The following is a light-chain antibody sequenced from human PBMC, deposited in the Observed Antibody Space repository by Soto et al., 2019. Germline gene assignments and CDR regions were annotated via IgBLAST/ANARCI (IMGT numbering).Light chain of an antibody. CDR3: QQRYSTPRT. CDR1: QSISNY. V-gene: IGKV1-39*01. CDR2: AAS. Sequence: DLQMTQSPSSLSASVGDRVTITCRASQSISNYLNWYQQKPGKAPKRLMFAASSLQSGVPSRFSGGGSGTDFTLTIRSLQPEDFATYSSQQRYSTPRTFGQGTTLEIK. J-gene: IGKJ1*01.